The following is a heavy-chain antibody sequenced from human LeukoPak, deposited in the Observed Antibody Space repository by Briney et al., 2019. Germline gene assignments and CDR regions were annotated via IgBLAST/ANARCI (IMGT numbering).Heavy chain of an antibody. V-gene: IGHV4-34*01. D-gene: IGHD6-13*01. Sequence: SETLSLTCAVYGGSFSGYYWSWIRQPPGKGLEWIGEINHSGSTNYNPSLKSRVTISVDTSKNQFSLKLSSVTAADTAVYYCARASSSWYGYYYFDYWGQGTLVTVSS. CDR3: ARASSSWYGYYYFDY. CDR2: INHSGST. J-gene: IGHJ4*02. CDR1: GGSFSGYY.